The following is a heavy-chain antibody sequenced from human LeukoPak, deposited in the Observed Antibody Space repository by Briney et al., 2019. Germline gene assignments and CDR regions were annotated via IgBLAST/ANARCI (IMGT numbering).Heavy chain of an antibody. CDR3: AAYSSCDY. D-gene: IGHD6-6*01. Sequence: GGSLRLSCAASGFTVISNYVTWVRQAPGKGLEWISLIYSGGSTYYADSVKGRFTISRDNSKNTLYLQMNSLRAEDTAVYYCAAYSSCDYWGQGTLVTVSS. CDR1: GFTVISNY. CDR2: IYSGGST. V-gene: IGHV3-53*01. J-gene: IGHJ4*02.